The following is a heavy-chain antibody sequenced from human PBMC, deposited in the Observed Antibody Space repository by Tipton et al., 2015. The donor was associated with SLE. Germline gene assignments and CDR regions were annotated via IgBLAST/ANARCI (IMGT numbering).Heavy chain of an antibody. D-gene: IGHD3-10*01. CDR2: INHSGST. CDR1: GGSFSVYY. V-gene: IGHV4-34*01. Sequence: TLSLTCAVYGGSFSVYYWNWIRQSPGKGLVWIGEINHSGSTNYNPSLKSRVTISIDTSKNQFSLKLKSVTDADTAVYYCATSQVPGGFQHWGQGTLVTVSS. J-gene: IGHJ1*01. CDR3: ATSQVPGGFQH.